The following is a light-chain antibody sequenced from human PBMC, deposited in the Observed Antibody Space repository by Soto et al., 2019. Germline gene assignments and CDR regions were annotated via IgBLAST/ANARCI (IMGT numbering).Light chain of an antibody. J-gene: IGLJ1*01. V-gene: IGLV2-23*02. CDR2: EVS. Sequence: SVLNQPASVSGSPGQSIPISCTGTSSEVGSYNLVSWYQQHPGKAPKLMIYEVSKRPSGVSNRFSGSKSGNTASLTVSGLQAEDEADYYCCSYAGSSTSYVFGNGTKVTV. CDR3: CSYAGSSTSYV. CDR1: SSEVGSYNL.